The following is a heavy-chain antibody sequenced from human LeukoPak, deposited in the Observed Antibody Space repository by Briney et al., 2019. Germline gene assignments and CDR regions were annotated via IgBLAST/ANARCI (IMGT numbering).Heavy chain of an antibody. D-gene: IGHD6-13*01. V-gene: IGHV4-34*01. Sequence: PSETLSLTCAVYGGSFSGYYWSWIRQPPGKGLEWIGEINHSGSTNYNPSLKSRVTISVDMFKNQFSLKLSSVTAADTAVYYCARGYSSSWRTIDYWGQGTLVTVSS. CDR3: ARGYSSSWRTIDY. CDR1: GGSFSGYY. J-gene: IGHJ4*02. CDR2: INHSGST.